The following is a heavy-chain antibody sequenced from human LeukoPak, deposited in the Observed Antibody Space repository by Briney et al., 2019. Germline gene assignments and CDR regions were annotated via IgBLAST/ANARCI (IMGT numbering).Heavy chain of an antibody. J-gene: IGHJ4*02. CDR3: ARDGSSWPFFDS. CDR1: GGSVSSYQ. V-gene: IGHV4-4*07. Sequence: SETLSLTCTVSGGSVSSYQWSWIRQPAGKGLDWLGRIFASGSTNYNPSLKSRVTMSVDTSKNQFSLKLISVTAADTAVYYCARDGSSWPFFDSWGQGTLVTVSS. D-gene: IGHD6-13*01. CDR2: IFASGST.